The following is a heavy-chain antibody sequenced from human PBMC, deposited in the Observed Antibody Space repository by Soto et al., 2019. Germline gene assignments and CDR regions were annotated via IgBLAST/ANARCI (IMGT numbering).Heavy chain of an antibody. V-gene: IGHV3-30*03. Sequence: PGGSLRLSCAASGLTFSTYAMAWVRQAPGKGLEWVAIITYDGSHKEYADSVKGRFAISRDNSEDTLYLQMNNLGVEDTALYYCATSASSDHWGQGTQVTVSS. D-gene: IGHD1-26*01. CDR3: ATSASSDH. CDR2: ITYDGSHK. CDR1: GLTFSTYA. J-gene: IGHJ4*02.